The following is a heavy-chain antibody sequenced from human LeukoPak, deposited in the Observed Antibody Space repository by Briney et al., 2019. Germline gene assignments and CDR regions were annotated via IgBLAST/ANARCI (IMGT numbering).Heavy chain of an antibody. CDR1: GFTFSSAA. V-gene: IGHV3-23*01. Sequence: GGSLRLSCAASGFTFSSAAMSWVRQAPGKGLEWVSIISSSGGSTYYADSVKGRFIIFRDNSKNTLYLQMNSLRAEDTAVYYCAKGSRSIAVDNLCDYWGQGSLVTVSS. CDR2: ISSSGGST. CDR3: AKGSRSIAVDNLCDY. D-gene: IGHD6-19*01. J-gene: IGHJ4*02.